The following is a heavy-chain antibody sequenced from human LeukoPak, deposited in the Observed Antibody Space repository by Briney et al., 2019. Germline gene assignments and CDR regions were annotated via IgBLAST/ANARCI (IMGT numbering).Heavy chain of an antibody. V-gene: IGHV3-23*01. CDR1: GFTFSSYA. CDR3: ATAINWFLNYVWESYRLLEFDY. J-gene: IGHJ4*02. D-gene: IGHD3-16*02. CDR2: ISGSGGST. Sequence: GGSLRLSCPASGFTFSSYAMSWVRQAPGKGREWVGAISGSGGSTYYADSVSGRSTIPRDNPKNTLYVQVNSLTAEDTAVYYRATAINWFLNYVWESYRLLEFDYWGQGTLVTVSS.